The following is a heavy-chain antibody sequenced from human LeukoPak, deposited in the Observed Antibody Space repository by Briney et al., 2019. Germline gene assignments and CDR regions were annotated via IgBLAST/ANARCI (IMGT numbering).Heavy chain of an antibody. J-gene: IGHJ3*02. CDR1: GFTFSSYA. CDR2: FTSGGNR. CDR3: ARTDRTGALGRFRMRSDAFDI. V-gene: IGHV3-23*01. D-gene: IGHD3-3*01. Sequence: PGGSLRLSCAASGFTFSSYAMSWVRQAPGKGLEWVSGFTSGGNRHYSDSVKGRFIISRDNSKNTLYLRMNSLRADDTAVYYCARTDRTGALGRFRMRSDAFDIWGQGTVVTVSS.